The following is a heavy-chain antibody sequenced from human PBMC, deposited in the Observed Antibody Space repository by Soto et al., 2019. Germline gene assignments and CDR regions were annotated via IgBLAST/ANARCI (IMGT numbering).Heavy chain of an antibody. Sequence: QVQLVESGGGVVQPGRSLRLSCAASGFTFSSYGMHWVRQAPGKGLEWVAVIWSDGSNKYYADSVKGRFTISRDNSKNTLYLQMNSLRAEDTAVYYCARVHKAYSSGWFPSQAFDYWGQRTLVTVSS. CDR2: IWSDGSNK. CDR3: ARVHKAYSSGWFPSQAFDY. D-gene: IGHD6-19*01. V-gene: IGHV3-33*01. J-gene: IGHJ4*02. CDR1: GFTFSSYG.